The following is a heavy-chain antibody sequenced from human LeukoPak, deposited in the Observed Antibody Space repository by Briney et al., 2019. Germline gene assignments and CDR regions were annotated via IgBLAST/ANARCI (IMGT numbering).Heavy chain of an antibody. Sequence: GGSLRLSCAASGFTFSSYAMSWVRQAPGKGLEWVSSISSSSSYIYYADSVKGRFTISRDNAKNSLYLQMNSLRAEDTAVYYCARSAIFGAVTWVYYYYYGMDVWGQGTTVTVSS. J-gene: IGHJ6*02. D-gene: IGHD3-3*01. CDR1: GFTFSSYA. CDR3: ARSAIFGAVTWVYYYYYGMDV. V-gene: IGHV3-21*01. CDR2: ISSSSSYI.